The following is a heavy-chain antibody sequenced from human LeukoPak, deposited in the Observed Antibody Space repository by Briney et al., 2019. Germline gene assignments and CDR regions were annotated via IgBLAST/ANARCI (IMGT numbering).Heavy chain of an antibody. CDR1: GGSISSGGYY. CDR3: AGRGMQWLARN. V-gene: IGHV4-39*07. Sequence: ASETLSLTCTVSGGSISSGGYYWSWIRQPPGKGLEWIGEINHSGSTNYNPSLKSRATISVDTSKNQFSLKLSSVTAADTAVYYCAGRGMQWLARNWGQGTLVTVSS. D-gene: IGHD6-19*01. J-gene: IGHJ4*02. CDR2: INHSGST.